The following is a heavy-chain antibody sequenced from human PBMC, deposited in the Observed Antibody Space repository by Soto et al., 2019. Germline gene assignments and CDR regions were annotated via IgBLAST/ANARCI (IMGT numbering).Heavy chain of an antibody. CDR1: GGTFSSYA. CDR2: IIPIFGTA. V-gene: IGHV1-69*06. J-gene: IGHJ4*02. D-gene: IGHD5-12*01. Sequence: ASVKVSCKASGGTFSSYAISWVRQAPGQGLEWMGGIIPIFGTANYAQKFQGRVTITADKSTSTAYMELSSLRSEDTAVYYCARRDGYKPFDYWGQGTLVTVSS. CDR3: ARRDGYKPFDY.